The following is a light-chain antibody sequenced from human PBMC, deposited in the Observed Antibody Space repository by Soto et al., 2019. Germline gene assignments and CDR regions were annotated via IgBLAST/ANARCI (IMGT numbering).Light chain of an antibody. CDR3: TATDYRLTGPV. CDR2: NND. Sequence: QSVLTQPPSASGTPGKRVTISCSGSSSNIATNLVHWYQHRPGASPRLLIYNNDQRPSGVPDRFSASKAGTSTSLAISRLRSEDEADYDCTATDYRLTGPVFGGGTKLTVL. J-gene: IGLJ2*01. CDR1: SSNIATNL. V-gene: IGLV1-47*02.